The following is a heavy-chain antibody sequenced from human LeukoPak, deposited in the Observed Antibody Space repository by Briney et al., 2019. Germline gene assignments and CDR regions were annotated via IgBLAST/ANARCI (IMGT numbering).Heavy chain of an antibody. CDR1: GGSISSNY. D-gene: IGHD6-19*01. J-gene: IGHJ4*02. V-gene: IGHV4-59*08. CDR2: MYYSGST. CDR3: ARLGGWRYFDY. Sequence: SETLSLTCTVSGGSISSNYWSWIRQPPGKGLEWIGYMYYSGSTNYNPSLKSQVTISVDTSKNQFSLKLSSVTAADTAVYYCARLGGWRYFDYWGQGTLVTVSS.